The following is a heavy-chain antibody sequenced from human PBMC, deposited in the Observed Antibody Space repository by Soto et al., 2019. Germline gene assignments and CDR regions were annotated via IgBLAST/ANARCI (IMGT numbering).Heavy chain of an antibody. V-gene: IGHV1-46*01. CDR2: IYARGGST. Sequence: QVQLVQSGAEVRKPGASVKASCKASGYTFTSYNIHWVRQAPGQGLEWMAIIYARGGSTTYAQNLQGRVTVTRDTSTSTVYMELSSLRSDDTATYFCFRGGFDDYEKEGRYWGQGTLVTVSS. D-gene: IGHD5-12*01. CDR1: GYTFTSYN. CDR3: FRGGFDDYEKEGRY. J-gene: IGHJ4*02.